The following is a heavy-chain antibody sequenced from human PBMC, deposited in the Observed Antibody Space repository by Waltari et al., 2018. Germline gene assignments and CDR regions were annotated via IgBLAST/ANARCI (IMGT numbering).Heavy chain of an antibody. CDR3: ARDYDDYRNLGYYYYGMDV. Sequence: QVQLVQSGAEVKKPGSSVKVSCKASGGTFSSYAISWVRQAPGQGLEWLGRIIPIVGTANSAQNCQSRGTITADKSTSTAYMELSSLRSEDTAVDYCARDYDDYRNLGYYYYGMDVWGQGTTVTVAS. CDR2: IIPIVGTA. J-gene: IGHJ6*02. D-gene: IGHD4-4*01. CDR1: GGTFSSYA. V-gene: IGHV1-69*08.